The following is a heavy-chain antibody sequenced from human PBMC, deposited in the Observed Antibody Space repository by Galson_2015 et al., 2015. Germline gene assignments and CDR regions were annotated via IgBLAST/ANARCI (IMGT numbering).Heavy chain of an antibody. V-gene: IGHV3-30*18. J-gene: IGHJ6*02. CDR3: AKGIGSTRYYYYGMDV. CDR1: GFTFSTYG. D-gene: IGHD2-15*01. CDR2: ISYDGSNE. Sequence: SLRLSCAASGFTFSTYGMHWVRQAPGKGLEWVAVISYDGSNEYYADSVQGRFTISRDNSKNTLFLQMNSLRAEDTAVYYCAKGIGSTRYYYYGMDVWVQGTTFTASS.